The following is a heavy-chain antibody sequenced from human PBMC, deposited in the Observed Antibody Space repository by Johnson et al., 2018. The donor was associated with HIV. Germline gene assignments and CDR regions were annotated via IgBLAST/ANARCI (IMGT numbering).Heavy chain of an antibody. Sequence: VQLVESGGGLVQPGGSLRLSCAASGFTFSSYWMHWVRQAPGKGLVWVSRINSDGGSTYYANSVKGRFTISRDNSKNTLYLQMGSLRVEDMAVYYCARSDVDIVATILFDIWGQGTMVTVSS. V-gene: IGHV3-64*01. CDR2: INSDGGST. CDR3: ARSDVDIVATILFDI. J-gene: IGHJ3*02. CDR1: GFTFSSYW. D-gene: IGHD5-12*01.